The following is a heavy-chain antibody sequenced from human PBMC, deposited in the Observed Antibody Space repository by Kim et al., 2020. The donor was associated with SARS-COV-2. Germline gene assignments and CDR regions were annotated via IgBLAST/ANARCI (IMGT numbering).Heavy chain of an antibody. V-gene: IGHV3-13*01. J-gene: IGHJ4*02. Sequence: YYPGSVKGRFTISRENAKNSLYLQMNSLRAGDTAVYYCARAPRRGWLYDYWGQGTLVTVSS. CDR3: ARAPRRGWLYDY. D-gene: IGHD5-12*01.